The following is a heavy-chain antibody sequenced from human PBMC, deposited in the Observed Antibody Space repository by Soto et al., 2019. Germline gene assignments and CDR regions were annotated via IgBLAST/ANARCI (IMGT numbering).Heavy chain of an antibody. D-gene: IGHD3-3*01. J-gene: IGHJ1*01. V-gene: IGHV1-8*01. Sequence: ASVKVSCKASGYTFTSYDINWVRQATGQGLEWMGWMNPNSGNTGYAQKFQGRVTMTRNTSISTAYMELSSLRSEDTAVYYCARVSSGIFDQYFQHWGQGTLVTVSS. CDR1: GYTFTSYD. CDR3: ARVSSGIFDQYFQH. CDR2: MNPNSGNT.